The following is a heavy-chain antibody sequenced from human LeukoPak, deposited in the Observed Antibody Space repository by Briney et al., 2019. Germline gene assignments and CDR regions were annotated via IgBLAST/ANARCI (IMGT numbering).Heavy chain of an antibody. Sequence: SVKVSCKTSGYTFTDYGITWVRQAPGQGLEWMGGIIPIFGTANYAQKFQGRVTITADESTSTAYMELSSLRSEDTAVYYCATSLYCSSTSCYTNYWGQGTLVTVSS. D-gene: IGHD2-2*02. CDR2: IIPIFGTA. J-gene: IGHJ4*02. CDR1: GYTFTDYG. CDR3: ATSLYCSSTSCYTNY. V-gene: IGHV1-69*13.